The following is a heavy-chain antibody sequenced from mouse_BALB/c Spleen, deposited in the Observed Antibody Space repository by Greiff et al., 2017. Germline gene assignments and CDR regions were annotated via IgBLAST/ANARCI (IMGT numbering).Heavy chain of an antibody. D-gene: IGHD3-2*01. CDR2: IYPSDSYT. Sequence: VQLQQPGAELVRPGASVKLSCKASGYTFTSYWINWVKQRPGQGLEWIGNIYPSDSYTNYNQKFKDKATLTVDKSSSTAYMQLSSPTSEDSAVYYCTRPDSSGYYFDYWGQGTTLTVSS. CDR1: GYTFTSYW. V-gene: IGHV1-69*02. CDR3: TRPDSSGYYFDY. J-gene: IGHJ2*01.